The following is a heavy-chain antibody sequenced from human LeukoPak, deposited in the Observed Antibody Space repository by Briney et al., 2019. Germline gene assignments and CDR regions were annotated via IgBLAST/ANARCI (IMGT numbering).Heavy chain of an antibody. V-gene: IGHV3-53*01. CDR3: ARVRWIRNNFAYYFDY. Sequence: GGSLRLSCAASGFPVSSNYMAWVPQAPGKGLEWLSVIYSGGSTYHADSVEGRFTISRDNSKNTLSLQMNSLRAEDTAVFYCARVRWIRNNFAYYFDYWGQGTLVTVSS. D-gene: IGHD3-16*01. J-gene: IGHJ4*02. CDR2: IYSGGST. CDR1: GFPVSSNY.